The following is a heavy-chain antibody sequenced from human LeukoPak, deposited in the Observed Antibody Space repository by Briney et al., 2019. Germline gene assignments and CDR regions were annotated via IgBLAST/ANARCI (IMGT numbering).Heavy chain of an antibody. V-gene: IGHV3-30*02. CDR3: ARDLSGVTGYTYGRGIDY. D-gene: IGHD5-18*01. Sequence: GGSLRLSCAASGFTFSNYGMHWVRQAPGKGLEWVTFIRYDGSNKYYADSVKGRFTISRDNSKNTLYLQMNSLRAEDTAVYYCARDLSGVTGYTYGRGIDYWGQGTLVTVSS. CDR2: IRYDGSNK. J-gene: IGHJ4*02. CDR1: GFTFSNYG.